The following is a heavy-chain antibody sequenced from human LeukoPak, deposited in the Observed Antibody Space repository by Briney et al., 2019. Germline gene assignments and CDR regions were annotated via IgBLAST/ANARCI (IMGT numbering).Heavy chain of an antibody. J-gene: IGHJ3*02. CDR1: GGTFSSYA. CDR2: IIPIFGTA. CDR3: ASWYKGGSNRAFDI. V-gene: IGHV1-69*13. D-gene: IGHD1-14*01. Sequence: GASVKVSCKASGGTFSSYAISWVRQAPGQGLEWMGGIIPIFGTANYAQKFQGRVTITADESTSTAYMELSSLRSEDTAVYYCASWYKGGSNRAFDIWGQGTMVTVSS.